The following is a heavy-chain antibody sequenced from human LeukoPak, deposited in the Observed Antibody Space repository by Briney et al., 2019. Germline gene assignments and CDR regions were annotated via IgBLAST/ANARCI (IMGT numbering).Heavy chain of an antibody. J-gene: IGHJ3*02. CDR2: IYYSGST. CDR1: GGSISSYY. Sequence: PSQTLSLTCTVSGGSISSYYWSWIRQPPGKGLEWIGYIYYSGSTNYNPSLKSRVTISVDTSKNQFSLKLSSVTAADTAVYYCARSFLRADAFDIWGQGTMVTVSS. CDR3: ARSFLRADAFDI. V-gene: IGHV4-59*01.